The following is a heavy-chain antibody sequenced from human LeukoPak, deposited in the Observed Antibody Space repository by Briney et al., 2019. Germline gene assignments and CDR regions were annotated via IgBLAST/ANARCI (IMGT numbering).Heavy chain of an antibody. CDR2: INPSGGST. Sequence: ASVKVSCKAFGYSLTNYYVRWVRQAPGQGLEWMGEINPSGGSTSYAQKFQGGITVTRDTYTNTVYMDLSSLRSEDAATYYCARGAPTTRIGAGRFDYWGQGSLLTVAS. D-gene: IGHD5-12*01. V-gene: IGHV1-46*01. J-gene: IGHJ4*02. CDR3: ARGAPTTRIGAGRFDY. CDR1: GYSLTNYY.